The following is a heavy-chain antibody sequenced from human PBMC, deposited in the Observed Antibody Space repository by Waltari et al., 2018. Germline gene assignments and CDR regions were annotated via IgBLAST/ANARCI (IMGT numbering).Heavy chain of an antibody. CDR2: FYNSGTT. CDR3: ARAKENWGRNAFDI. D-gene: IGHD7-27*01. V-gene: IGHV4-4*07. CDR1: GDSISTYY. Sequence: QVQLQESGPGLVKPSETLSLTCTVSGDSISTYYWSWIRQPAGKGLAWIGRFYNSGTTYYNPSLKSRVTMSVDTSNNQCSLKLDSVTAADTAVYYCARAKENWGRNAFDIWGQGTVLTVSS. J-gene: IGHJ3*02.